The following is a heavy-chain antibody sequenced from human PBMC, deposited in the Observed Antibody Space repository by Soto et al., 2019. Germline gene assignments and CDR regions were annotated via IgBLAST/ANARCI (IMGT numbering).Heavy chain of an antibody. V-gene: IGHV3-23*01. CDR3: AKDGAATPLNLRYNNHEY. CDR1: GFTFSSYA. J-gene: IGHJ4*02. D-gene: IGHD2-15*01. CDR2: ISGSGGST. Sequence: EVQLLESGGGLVQPGGSLRLSCAASGFTFSSYAMSWVRQAPGKGLEWVSAISGSGGSTYYADSVKGRFTISRDNSKDTLYLQMNSLRAEDTAVYYCAKDGAATPLNLRYNNHEYWGQGTLVTVSS.